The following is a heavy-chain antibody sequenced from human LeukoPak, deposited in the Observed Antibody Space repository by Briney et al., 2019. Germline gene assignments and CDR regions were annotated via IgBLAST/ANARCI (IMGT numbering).Heavy chain of an antibody. Sequence: GGSLRLSCVASGLNFDDSAMHWVRQAPGKGLEWVSSISSSSSYIYYADSVKGRFTISRDNAKNSLYLQMNSLRAEDTAVYYCARGGFGELLARLDYWGQGTLVTVSS. CDR1: GLNFDDSA. J-gene: IGHJ4*02. CDR3: ARGGFGELLARLDY. CDR2: ISSSSSYI. V-gene: IGHV3-21*01. D-gene: IGHD3-10*01.